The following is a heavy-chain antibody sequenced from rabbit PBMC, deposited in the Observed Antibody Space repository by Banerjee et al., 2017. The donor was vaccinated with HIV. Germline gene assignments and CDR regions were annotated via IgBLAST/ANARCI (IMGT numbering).Heavy chain of an antibody. V-gene: IGHV1S40*01. Sequence: QSLEESGGDLVKPGASLTLTCTASGFSFSSSYYIYWVRQAPGKGLEWIAFIYDGGYYINTYYASWAKGRFTISKTSSTTVTLQMTSLTAADTATYFCARGDAGYDYALTRLDLWGPGTLVTVS. CDR3: ARGDAGYDYALTRLDL. CDR1: GFSFSSSYY. D-gene: IGHD6-1*01. CDR2: IYDGGYYINT. J-gene: IGHJ6*01.